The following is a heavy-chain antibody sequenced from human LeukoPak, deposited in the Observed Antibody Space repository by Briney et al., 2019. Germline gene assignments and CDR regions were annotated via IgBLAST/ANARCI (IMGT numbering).Heavy chain of an antibody. J-gene: IGHJ4*02. D-gene: IGHD6-13*01. CDR2: ISGSGGST. CDR1: GFTFGSYA. V-gene: IGHV3-23*01. CDR3: ARGIAAAGDDY. Sequence: GGSLRLSCAASGFTFGSYAMSWVRQAPGKGLEWVSAISGSGGSTYYADSVKGRFTISRDNSKNTLYPQMNSLRAEDTAVYYCARGIAAAGDDYWGQGTLVTVSS.